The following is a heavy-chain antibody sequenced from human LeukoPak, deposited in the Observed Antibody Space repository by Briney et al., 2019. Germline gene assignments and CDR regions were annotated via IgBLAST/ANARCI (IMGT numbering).Heavy chain of an antibody. CDR2: INPSVGST. J-gene: IGHJ4*03. CDR3: ARDNTAVAGRVIDY. CDR1: RYTFTSYY. V-gene: IGHV1-46*01. D-gene: IGHD6-19*01. Sequence: SVSASCKASRYTFTSYYILWVRRAPGQGLEWMGIINPSVGSTTYAQSFQGRVTMTRYTSTSSVYMELSSLRSEDTAVYYCARDNTAVAGRVIDYWGQGRLVSVSS.